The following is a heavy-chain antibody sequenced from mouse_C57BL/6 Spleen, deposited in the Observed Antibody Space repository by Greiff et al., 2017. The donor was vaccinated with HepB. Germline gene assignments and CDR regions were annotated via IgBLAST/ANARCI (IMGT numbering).Heavy chain of an antibody. Sequence: VQLQESGAELVKPGASVKLSCKASGYTFTSYWMHWVKQRPGQGLEWIGYINPSSGYTKYNQKFKDKATLTADKSSSTAYMQLSSLTSEDSAVYYCARDGNPHDYDMDYWGQGTSVTVSS. D-gene: IGHD2-1*01. J-gene: IGHJ4*01. CDR1: GYTFTSYW. CDR2: INPSSGYT. CDR3: ARDGNPHDYDMDY. V-gene: IGHV1-7*01.